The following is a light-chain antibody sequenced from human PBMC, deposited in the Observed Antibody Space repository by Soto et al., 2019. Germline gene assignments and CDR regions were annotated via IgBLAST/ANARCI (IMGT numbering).Light chain of an antibody. CDR2: GAS. CDR3: LQTNSFPFT. CDR1: QDINIW. Sequence: DIQMTQSPSSVSASVGDRITITCRASQDINIWLTWYQQRPGRAPKLLIYGASTLQPGVPPRFSGSGSGTEFILTISSQQPEYFATYFCLQTNSFPFTFGAGTKVEI. J-gene: IGKJ4*02. V-gene: IGKV1-12*02.